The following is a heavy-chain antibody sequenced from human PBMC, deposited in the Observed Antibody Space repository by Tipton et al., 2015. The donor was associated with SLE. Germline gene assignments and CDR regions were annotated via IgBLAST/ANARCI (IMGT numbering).Heavy chain of an antibody. Sequence: GLVKPSETLSLTCTVSGGSISTNTYFWGWIRQPPGKGLAWIGNIHYSGHTYYSPSLKSRVTTSVDTSKNQISLKVYSVTAADTAVYYCARGAIAVAGSGWFDPWGKGTLVIVSS. CDR1: GGSISTNTYF. D-gene: IGHD6-19*01. V-gene: IGHV4-39*07. CDR2: IHYSGHT. CDR3: ARGAIAVAGSGWFDP. J-gene: IGHJ5*02.